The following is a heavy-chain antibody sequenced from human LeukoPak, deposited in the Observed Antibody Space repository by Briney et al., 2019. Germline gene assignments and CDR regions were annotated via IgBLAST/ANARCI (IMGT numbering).Heavy chain of an antibody. J-gene: IGHJ4*02. Sequence: ASVTVSFKASGYTFTIYGISWVRQAPGQGREWMGWISGYNGHTNYAQNLHGRFTMTTHTSTNTAYMELRSLRSDDTAVYYCARDASQRPFDYWGQGTLVTVSS. CDR3: ARDASQRPFDY. CDR1: GYTFTIYG. CDR2: ISGYNGHT. V-gene: IGHV1-18*01. D-gene: IGHD6-25*01.